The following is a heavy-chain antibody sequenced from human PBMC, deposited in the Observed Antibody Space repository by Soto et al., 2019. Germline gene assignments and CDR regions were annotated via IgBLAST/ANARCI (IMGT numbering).Heavy chain of an antibody. Sequence: EEQVLESEGGLVQPGGSLRLSCVASGFTFGRYAMTWVRQTQGKGLECVSAISGNGESTHYADSVKGRFTISRDNSKNTLYLQLSNLRAEDTAIYYCAKVGGFDPWGPGTLVTVSS. V-gene: IGHV3-23*01. CDR2: ISGNGEST. D-gene: IGHD4-17*01. CDR1: GFTFGRYA. J-gene: IGHJ5*02. CDR3: AKVGGFDP.